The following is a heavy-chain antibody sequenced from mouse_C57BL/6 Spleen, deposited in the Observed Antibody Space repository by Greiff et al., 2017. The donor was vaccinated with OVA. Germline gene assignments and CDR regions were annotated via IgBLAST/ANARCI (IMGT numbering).Heavy chain of an antibody. CDR3: ARGDGYLYYVED. CDR1: GFSFTSYG. J-gene: IGHJ2*01. Sequence: VMLVESGPGLVQPSQSLSITCTVSGFSFTSYGVHWVRQSPGKGLEWLGVIWSGGSTDYNAAFISRLSISKDKSKGQVFFKMNSLEADDAAIYYCARGDGYLYYVEDWGQGTTLTVAS. CDR2: IWSGGST. V-gene: IGHV2-2*01. D-gene: IGHD2-3*01.